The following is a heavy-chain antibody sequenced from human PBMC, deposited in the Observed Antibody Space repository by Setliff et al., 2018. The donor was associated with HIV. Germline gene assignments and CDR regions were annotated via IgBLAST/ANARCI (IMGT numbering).Heavy chain of an antibody. CDR3: ARHAGPRNFWSGYSSAMDV. Sequence: GESLKISCKGSGYSFTNFWIGWVRQMPGKGLEWMGIIYPGDSDTRYSPSFQDQVTISADKSISTAYLQWSSLKASDTAMYYCARHAGPRNFWSGYSSAMDVWGKGTTVTVSS. D-gene: IGHD3-3*01. CDR2: IYPGDSDT. CDR1: GYSFTNFW. V-gene: IGHV5-51*01. J-gene: IGHJ6*03.